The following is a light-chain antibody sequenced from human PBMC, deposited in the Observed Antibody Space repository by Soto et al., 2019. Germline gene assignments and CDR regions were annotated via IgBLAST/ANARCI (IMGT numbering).Light chain of an antibody. CDR3: QVCDSSSDHYV. V-gene: IGLV3-21*02. Sequence: SYELTQPPSVSVAPGQTARISCGGDDIATNSVHWSQQKPGQAPVLVVYDDNDRPSGIPERLSGSNSGDTATLTISRVEAWDEADYYCQVCDSSSDHYVFGSGTKLTVL. CDR1: DIATNS. CDR2: DDN. J-gene: IGLJ1*01.